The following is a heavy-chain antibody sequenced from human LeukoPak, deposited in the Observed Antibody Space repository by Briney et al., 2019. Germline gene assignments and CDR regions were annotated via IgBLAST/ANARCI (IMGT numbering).Heavy chain of an antibody. Sequence: SETLSLTCTVSGVSISSGDYYWSWIRQPPGKGLEWIGYIYYSGSTYYNPSLKSRVTISVDTSKNQFSLKLSSVTAADTAVYYCAGIRGYSYGFEDYWGQGTLVTVSS. CDR2: IYYSGST. J-gene: IGHJ4*02. CDR3: AGIRGYSYGFEDY. CDR1: GVSISSGDYY. D-gene: IGHD5-18*01. V-gene: IGHV4-30-4*01.